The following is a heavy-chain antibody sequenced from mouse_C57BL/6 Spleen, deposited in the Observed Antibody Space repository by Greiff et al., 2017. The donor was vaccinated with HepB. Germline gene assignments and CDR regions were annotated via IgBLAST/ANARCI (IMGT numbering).Heavy chain of an antibody. CDR2: IYPGDGDT. CDR1: GYAFSSYW. D-gene: IGHD1-1*01. V-gene: IGHV1-80*01. J-gene: IGHJ4*01. CDR3: ARKETTVVAYYAMDY. Sequence: LVESGAELVKPGASVKISCKASGYAFSSYWMNWVKQRPGKGLEWIGQIYPGDGDTNYNGKFKGKDTLTADKSSRTAYMQISSLTSEDSAVYFCARKETTVVAYYAMDYWGQGTSVTVSS.